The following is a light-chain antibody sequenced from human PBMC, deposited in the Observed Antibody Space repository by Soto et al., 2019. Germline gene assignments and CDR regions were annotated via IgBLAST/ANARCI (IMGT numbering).Light chain of an antibody. CDR2: SFD. Sequence: QSVLSQPPSASGTPGQRVTISCSGSSSNIGSNSVNWYQQLPGAAPTLLIYSFDQRPSGVPDRFSGSKSGTSASLAISGLQSQDAADYYCGSWDDSLDGWVFGGGTQLTVL. CDR1: SSNIGSNS. J-gene: IGLJ3*02. V-gene: IGLV1-44*01. CDR3: GSWDDSLDGWV.